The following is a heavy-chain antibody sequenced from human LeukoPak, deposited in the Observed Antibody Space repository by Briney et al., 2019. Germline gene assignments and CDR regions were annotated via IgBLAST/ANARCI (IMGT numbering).Heavy chain of an antibody. Sequence: SETLSLTCTVSGGSISSGGYYWSWIRQPPGKGLEWIGYIYHSGSTYYNPSLKSRVTISVDRSKNQFSLKLSSVTAADTAVYYCARAPDPPIAARPGGWFDPWGQGTLVTVSS. CDR3: ARAPDPPIAARPGGWFDP. CDR1: GGSISSGGYY. J-gene: IGHJ5*02. V-gene: IGHV4-30-2*01. CDR2: IYHSGST. D-gene: IGHD6-6*01.